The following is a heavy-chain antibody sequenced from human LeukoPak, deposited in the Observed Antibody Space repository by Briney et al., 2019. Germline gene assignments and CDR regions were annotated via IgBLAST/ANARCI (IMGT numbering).Heavy chain of an antibody. D-gene: IGHD6-19*01. CDR2: IWYDGSDE. Sequence: GGSLRLSCTASGFTFITYAMSWVRQAPGKGLEWVAYIWYDGSDEDYADSVKGRFTISRDNSKNTLYLQMNSLRAEDTAVYYCARYTTGHGFDFWGQGTLVTVSS. CDR3: ARYTTGHGFDF. J-gene: IGHJ4*02. V-gene: IGHV3-33*08. CDR1: GFTFITYA.